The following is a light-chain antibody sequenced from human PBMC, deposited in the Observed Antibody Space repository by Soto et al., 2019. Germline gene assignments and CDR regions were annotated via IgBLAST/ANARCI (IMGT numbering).Light chain of an antibody. V-gene: IGLV2-23*01. CDR3: SSYAGSNTFV. Sequence: QSALTHPASVSGSPVQSITISCTGTSSDVGTYNLVSWYQHHTGKAPKLMNYEGSKRPSGVSKRFSGSKSGNTASLTSSGLQAEDEADYYCSSYAGSNTFVFGTGTKLTVL. J-gene: IGLJ1*01. CDR2: EGS. CDR1: SSDVGTYNL.